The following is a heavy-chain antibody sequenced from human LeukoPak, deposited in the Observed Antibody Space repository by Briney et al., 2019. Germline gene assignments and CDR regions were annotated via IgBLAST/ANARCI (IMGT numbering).Heavy chain of an antibody. Sequence: GGSLRLSCAASGFTFSRFWMSWVRQAPGKGLEWVANIKEDGSQKYYVDSVKGRFTIARDNAKNSLYLQMNSLRAEDTAVYYCAREDGYSSGWNKEEDAFDIWGQGTMVIVSS. J-gene: IGHJ3*02. CDR2: IKEDGSQK. V-gene: IGHV3-7*03. D-gene: IGHD6-19*01. CDR3: AREDGYSSGWNKEEDAFDI. CDR1: GFTFSRFW.